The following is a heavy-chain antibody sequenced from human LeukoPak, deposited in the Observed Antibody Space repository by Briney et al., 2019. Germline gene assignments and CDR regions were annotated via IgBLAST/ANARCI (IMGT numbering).Heavy chain of an antibody. CDR1: GYTFTGYY. Sequence: GASVKVSCKASGYTFTGYYMHWVRQAPGQGLEWMGWINPNSGGTNYAQKFQGRVTMTRDTSVSTAYMDLSSLRSDDTAVYYCAIPPRGVAVAGAMGYWGQGTLVTVSS. CDR3: AIPPRGVAVAGAMGY. D-gene: IGHD6-19*01. V-gene: IGHV1-2*02. CDR2: INPNSGGT. J-gene: IGHJ4*02.